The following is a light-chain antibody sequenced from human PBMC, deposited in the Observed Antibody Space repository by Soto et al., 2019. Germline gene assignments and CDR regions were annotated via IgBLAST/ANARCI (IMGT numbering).Light chain of an antibody. CDR2: DAS. CDR3: QQCYNWPQWT. Sequence: EIVLTQSPATLSLSPGERATLSCRASQSVGTFFAWYQQKPGQAPRLLIYDASNRATGIPARFSGSGSGPDFTLTISSLEPEDFAVYYCQQCYNWPQWTFGQGTKVEIK. CDR1: QSVGTF. V-gene: IGKV3-11*01. J-gene: IGKJ1*01.